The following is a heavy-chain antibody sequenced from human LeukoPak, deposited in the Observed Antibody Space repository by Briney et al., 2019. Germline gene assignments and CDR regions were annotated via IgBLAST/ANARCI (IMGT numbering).Heavy chain of an antibody. CDR1: GFIFSTYA. J-gene: IGHJ4*02. V-gene: IGHV3-30*18. CDR3: AKIEGSSSYYFDY. D-gene: IGHD6-6*01. Sequence: GRSLRLSCAASGFIFSTYAMHWVRHAPGKGLEWVAIISYDGSSTSYADSVKGRFTISRDNSKNTLYLQMSSLRTEDTAVYYCAKIEGSSSYYFDYWGQGTLVTVSS. CDR2: ISYDGSST.